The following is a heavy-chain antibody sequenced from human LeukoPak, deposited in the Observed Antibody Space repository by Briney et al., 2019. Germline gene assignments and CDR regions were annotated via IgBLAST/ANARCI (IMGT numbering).Heavy chain of an antibody. CDR3: ARHEKPLDAFDI. CDR2: IYYSGNN. J-gene: IGHJ3*02. CDR1: GGSISSYY. V-gene: IGHV4-59*08. Sequence: SETLSLTCTVSGGSISSYYWSWIRQPPGKGLEWIGYIYYSGNNNYNPSLKSRATISVDTSKNQFSLKLSSVTAADTAVYYCARHEKPLDAFDIWGQGTMVTVSS.